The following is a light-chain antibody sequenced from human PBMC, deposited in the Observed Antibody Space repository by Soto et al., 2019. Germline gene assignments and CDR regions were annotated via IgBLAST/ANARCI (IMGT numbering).Light chain of an antibody. CDR3: QVWDSDTDHLV. CDR1: NIKSHS. CDR2: YDS. Sequence: SYELTQPPSVSVAPGKTARIACGGDNIKSHSVHWYQQRPGQAPVLVIYYDSDRPSGIPERFPGSNSGNTATLTISRVEAADEADYYCQVWDSDTDHLVFGGGTKLTVL. V-gene: IGLV3-21*04. J-gene: IGLJ3*02.